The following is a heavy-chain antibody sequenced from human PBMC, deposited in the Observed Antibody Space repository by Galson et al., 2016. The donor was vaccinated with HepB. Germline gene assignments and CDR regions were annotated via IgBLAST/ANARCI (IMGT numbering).Heavy chain of an antibody. V-gene: IGHV6-1*01. CDR2: TYYNSKWYN. CDR1: GDSVSSNSAA. J-gene: IGHJ3*02. Sequence: CAISGDSVSSNSAAWNWIRQSPSRGLEWLGRTYYNSKWYNDYAASVKSQITINPDTSKNQFSLQLNSVTPEDTAVYYCARLYWGLRAFDIWGQGTMVTVSS. D-gene: IGHD2-8*02. CDR3: ARLYWGLRAFDI.